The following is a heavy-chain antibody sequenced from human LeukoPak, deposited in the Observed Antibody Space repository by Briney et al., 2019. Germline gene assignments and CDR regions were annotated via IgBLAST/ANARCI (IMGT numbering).Heavy chain of an antibody. V-gene: IGHV4-39*01. CDR2: IYYSGST. CDR3: ARFPILTGLGGPDY. D-gene: IGHD3-9*01. Sequence: PETLSLTCTVSGGSISSSSYYWGWIRQPPGKGLEWIGSIYYSGSTYYNPSLKSRVTISVDTSKNQFSLKLSSVTAADTPVYYCARFPILTGLGGPDYWGQGTLVTVSS. J-gene: IGHJ4*02. CDR1: GGSISSSSYY.